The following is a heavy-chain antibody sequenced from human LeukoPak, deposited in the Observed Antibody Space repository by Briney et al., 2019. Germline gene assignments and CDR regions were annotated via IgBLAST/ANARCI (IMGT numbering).Heavy chain of an antibody. CDR3: ARVSDLGSWADYYYGMDV. CDR2: IIPILGMA. D-gene: IGHD6-13*01. J-gene: IGHJ6*02. Sequence: SVKVSCKASGGTFSSYAISWVRQAPGQGLEWMGRIIPILGMANYAQKFQGRVTITADKSTSTAYMELSSLRSEDTAVYYCARVSDLGSWADYYYGMDVWGQGTTVTVSS. CDR1: GGTFSSYA. V-gene: IGHV1-69*04.